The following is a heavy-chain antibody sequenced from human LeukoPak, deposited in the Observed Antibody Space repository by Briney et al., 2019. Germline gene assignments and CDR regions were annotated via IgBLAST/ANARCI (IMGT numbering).Heavy chain of an antibody. CDR2: IYYSGST. Sequence: PSETLSLTCTVSGGSVSSGSYYWSWIRQPPGKGLEWIGYIYYSGSTNYNPSLKSRVTISVDMSKNQFSLKLSSVTAADTAVYYCARGYSSSWYPFDYWGQGTLVTVSS. CDR1: GGSVSSGSYY. CDR3: ARGYSSSWYPFDY. V-gene: IGHV4-61*01. D-gene: IGHD6-13*01. J-gene: IGHJ4*02.